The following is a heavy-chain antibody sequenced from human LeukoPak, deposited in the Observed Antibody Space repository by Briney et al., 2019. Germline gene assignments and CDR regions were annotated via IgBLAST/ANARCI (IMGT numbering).Heavy chain of an antibody. CDR3: ARRSGRLGGNGYGYGFDY. CDR2: IDYSGST. D-gene: IGHD5-18*01. CDR1: GGSISGYY. V-gene: IGHV4-59*08. J-gene: IGHJ4*02. Sequence: SETLSLTCTVSGGSISGYYWSWIRQPPGKGLEWIGYIDYSGSTNHNPSLKSRVSISVDTSKNQFSLKLSSVTAADTAVYYCARRSGRLGGNGYGYGFDYWDQGTLVTVSS.